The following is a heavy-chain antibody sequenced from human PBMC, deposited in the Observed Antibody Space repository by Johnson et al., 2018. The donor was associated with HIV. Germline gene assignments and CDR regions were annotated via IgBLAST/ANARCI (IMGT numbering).Heavy chain of an antibody. Sequence: QVQLVESGGGVVQPGRSLRLSCAASGFTFSSYAMHWVRQAPGKGLEWVAVISYDGSNKYYADSVKGRFTISRANSKNTLYLQMNSLRAEDTAVYYCARDSRISLIVVVSRGGFDIWGQGTMVTVSS. CDR3: ARDSRISLIVVVSRGGFDI. V-gene: IGHV3-30-3*01. CDR1: GFTFSSYA. D-gene: IGHD3-22*01. J-gene: IGHJ3*02. CDR2: ISYDGSNK.